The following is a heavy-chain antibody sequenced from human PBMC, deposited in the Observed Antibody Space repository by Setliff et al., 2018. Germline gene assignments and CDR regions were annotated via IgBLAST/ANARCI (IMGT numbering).Heavy chain of an antibody. CDR2: TIPIFGTT. Sequence: EASVKVSCKASGGTFSSYGISWVRQAPGQGLEWMGGTIPIFGTTDYAQKFRGRVTIITDESTSTAFMQLSSLRSEDTAVYYCVREGVDSRPSTDYRYYMDVWGKGTTVTV. CDR1: GGTFSSYG. CDR3: VREGVDSRPSTDYRYYMDV. J-gene: IGHJ6*03. V-gene: IGHV1-69*05. D-gene: IGHD3-22*01.